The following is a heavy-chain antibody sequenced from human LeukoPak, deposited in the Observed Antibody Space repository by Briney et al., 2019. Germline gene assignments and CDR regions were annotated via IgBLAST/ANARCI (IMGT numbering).Heavy chain of an antibody. Sequence: GGSLRLSCAASGFPFSEAWMHWVRQAPGKGLVWVSRINNDGSTTRYADSVKGRFTISRDNAKNTLYLQMNSLRAEDTAVYYCARVSGPGMNEYFHLWGQGTLVTVSS. CDR3: ARVSGPGMNEYFHL. J-gene: IGHJ1*01. D-gene: IGHD3-10*01. V-gene: IGHV3-74*01. CDR2: INNDGSTT. CDR1: GFPFSEAW.